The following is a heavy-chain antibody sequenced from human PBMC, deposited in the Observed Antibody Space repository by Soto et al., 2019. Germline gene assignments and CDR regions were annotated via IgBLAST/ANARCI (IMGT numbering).Heavy chain of an antibody. D-gene: IGHD6-19*01. CDR1: GGSFSGYY. Sequence: ASETLSLTCAVYGGSFSGYYWSWIRQPPGKGLEWIGEINHSVSTNYNPSLKSRVTISVDTSKNQFSLKLSSVTAADTAVYYCARLSSGWYNYYYGMDVWGQGTRGTVSS. V-gene: IGHV4-34*01. CDR2: INHSVST. CDR3: ARLSSGWYNYYYGMDV. J-gene: IGHJ6*02.